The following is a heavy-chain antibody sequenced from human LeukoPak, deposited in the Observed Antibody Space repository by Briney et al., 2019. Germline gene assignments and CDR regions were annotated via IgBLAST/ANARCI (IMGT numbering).Heavy chain of an antibody. D-gene: IGHD3-9*01. CDR3: ATTSYDLRYFDFFDY. Sequence: SETLSLTCAVYGGSFSGYYWSWIRQPPGKGLEWIGEINHSGSTNYNPSLKSRVTISVDTSKNQFSLKLSSVTAADTAVYYCATTSYDLRYFDFFDYWGQGTLVTVSS. CDR1: GGSFSGYY. J-gene: IGHJ4*02. V-gene: IGHV4-34*01. CDR2: INHSGST.